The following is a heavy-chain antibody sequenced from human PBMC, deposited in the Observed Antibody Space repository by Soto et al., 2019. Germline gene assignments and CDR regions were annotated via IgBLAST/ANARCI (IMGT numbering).Heavy chain of an antibody. CDR1: GGSFSGYY. J-gene: IGHJ4*02. Sequence: PSETLSLTCAVYGGSFSGYYWSWIRQPPGKGLEWIGEINHSGSTNYNPSLKSRVTISVDTSKNQFSLKLSSVTAADTAAYYCARGKKAVAGTATRGRYYFDYWGQGTLVTVSS. V-gene: IGHV4-34*01. CDR3: ARGKKAVAGTATRGRYYFDY. CDR2: INHSGST. D-gene: IGHD6-19*01.